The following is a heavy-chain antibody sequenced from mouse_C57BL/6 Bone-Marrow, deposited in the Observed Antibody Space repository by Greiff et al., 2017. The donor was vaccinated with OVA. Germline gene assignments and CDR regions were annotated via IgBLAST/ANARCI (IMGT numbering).Heavy chain of an antibody. V-gene: IGHV1-55*01. Sequence: QVQLQQPGAELVKPGASVKMSCKASGYTFTSYWITWVKQRPGQGLEWIGDIYPGSGSTNYNEKFKSKATLTVDTSSSTAYMQLSSLTSEDSAVYCCARHLSYYSHYYCDYWGRGTTLTVAS. CDR2: IYPGSGST. CDR3: ARHLSYYSHYYCDY. J-gene: IGHJ2*01. CDR1: GYTFTSYW. D-gene: IGHD2-12*01.